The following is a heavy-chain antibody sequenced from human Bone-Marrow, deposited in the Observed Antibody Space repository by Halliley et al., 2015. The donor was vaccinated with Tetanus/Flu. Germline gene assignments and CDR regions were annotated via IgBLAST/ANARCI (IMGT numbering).Heavy chain of an antibody. CDR3: AREGAGLDF. CDR2: IDYDGSER. V-gene: IGHV3-7*04. J-gene: IGHJ4*02. Sequence: GKGLGGVANIDYDGSERNYVDSVRGRVPISRDNTQNSLFLQRNNLRGEDTAVYYCAREGAGLDFWGQGTLVTVSS.